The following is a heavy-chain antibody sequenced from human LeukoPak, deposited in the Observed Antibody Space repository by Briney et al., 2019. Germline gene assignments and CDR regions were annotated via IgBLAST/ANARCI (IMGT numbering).Heavy chain of an antibody. CDR1: GGSFSGYY. CDR2: INHSGST. V-gene: IGHV4-34*01. D-gene: IGHD6-6*01. Sequence: SETLPLTCAVYGGSFSGYYWSWIRQPPGKGLEWIGEINHSGSTNYNPSLKSRVTISVDTSKNQFSLKLSSVTAADTAVYYCAREGSSSMYYFDYWGQGTLVTVSS. CDR3: AREGSSSMYYFDY. J-gene: IGHJ4*02.